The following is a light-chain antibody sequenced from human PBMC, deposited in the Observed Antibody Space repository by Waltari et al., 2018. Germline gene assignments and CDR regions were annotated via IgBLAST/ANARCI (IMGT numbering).Light chain of an antibody. CDR3: QQYYSTSWT. V-gene: IGKV4-1*01. J-gene: IGKJ1*01. CDR1: QSVLYSSNNNNY. CDR2: WVS. Sequence: DIVMTQSPDSLAVSLGERATINCKSSQSVLYSSNNNNYLAWYQQKPGQPPKLLIYWVSIRESGVPDRFSGSGSGTDFTLTISSLQAEDVAVYYCQQYYSTSWTFGQGTKVEIK.